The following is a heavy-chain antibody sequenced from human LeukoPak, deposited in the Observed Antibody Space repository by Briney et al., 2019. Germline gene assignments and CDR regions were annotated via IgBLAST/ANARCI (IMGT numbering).Heavy chain of an antibody. CDR3: ARSQWNPGKTTQTT. CDR1: GFTFSSYA. V-gene: IGHV3-23*01. D-gene: IGHD1-1*01. J-gene: IGHJ5*02. Sequence: PGGSLRLSCAASGFTFSSYAMSWVRQAPGKGLEWVSAISGSGGSTYYADSAKGRFTISRDNSKNTLYLQMNSLRAEDTAVYYCARSQWNPGKTTQTTWGQGTLVTVSS. CDR2: ISGSGGST.